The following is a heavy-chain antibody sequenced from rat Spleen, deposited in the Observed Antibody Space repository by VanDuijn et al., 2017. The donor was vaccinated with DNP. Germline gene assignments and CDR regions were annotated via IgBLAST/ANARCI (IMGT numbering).Heavy chain of an antibody. CDR1: GITFNNYD. D-gene: IGHD5-1*01. J-gene: IGHJ3*01. CDR3: ATHGTFVY. V-gene: IGHV5S23*01. CDR2: ITDSGGDT. Sequence: EVQLVESGGGLVQPGRSLKLSCAASGITFNNYDMAWVRQAPAQGLEWVAFITDSGGDTYYRDSVKGRFTISRDNARNTLYLQMDSLRSEDTATYYCATHGTFVYWGQGTLVTVSS.